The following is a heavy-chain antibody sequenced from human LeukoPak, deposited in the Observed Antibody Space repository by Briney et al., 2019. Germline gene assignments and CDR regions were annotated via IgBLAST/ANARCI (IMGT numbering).Heavy chain of an antibody. Sequence: PGGSLRLSCAASGFTFSSYAMSWVRQAPGKGLEWVLYISSSSSTIYYADSVKGRFTISGDNAKNSLYLQMNSLRDEDTAVHYCAREAGGDYWGQGTLVTVSS. CDR2: ISSSSSTI. CDR3: AREAGGDY. CDR1: GFTFSSYA. J-gene: IGHJ4*02. D-gene: IGHD1-26*01. V-gene: IGHV3-48*02.